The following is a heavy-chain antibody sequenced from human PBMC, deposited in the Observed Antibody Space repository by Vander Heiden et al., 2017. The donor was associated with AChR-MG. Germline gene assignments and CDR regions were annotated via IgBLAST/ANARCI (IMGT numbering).Heavy chain of an antibody. CDR1: GFTFSSYG. Sequence: QVQLVESGGGVVQPGRSLRLSCAASGFTFSSYGMHWVRQAPGKGLEWVAVISYDGSNKYYADSVKGRFTISRDNSKNTLYLQMNSLRAEDTAVYYCAKEGEDGYNPGGDYMDVWGKGTTVTVSS. D-gene: IGHD5-12*01. J-gene: IGHJ6*03. V-gene: IGHV3-30*18. CDR3: AKEGEDGYNPGGDYMDV. CDR2: ISYDGSNK.